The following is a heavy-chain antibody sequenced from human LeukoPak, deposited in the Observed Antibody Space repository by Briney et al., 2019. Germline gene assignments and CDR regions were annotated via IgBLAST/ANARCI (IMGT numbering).Heavy chain of an antibody. CDR2: INHSGST. CDR3: ARGPRRYYDILTGYGGEYYFDY. Sequence: SETLSLTCAVYGGSFSGYYWSWIRQPPGKGLEWIGEINHSGSTNYNPSPKSRVTISVDTSKNQFSLKLSSVTAADTAVYYCARGPRRYYDILTGYGGEYYFDYWGQGTLVTVSS. V-gene: IGHV4-34*01. D-gene: IGHD3-9*01. J-gene: IGHJ4*02. CDR1: GGSFSGYY.